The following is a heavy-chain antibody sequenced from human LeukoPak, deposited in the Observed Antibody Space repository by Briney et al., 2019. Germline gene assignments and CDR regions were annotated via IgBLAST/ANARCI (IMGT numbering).Heavy chain of an antibody. CDR3: AKDLRICAGDCRDAFDI. J-gene: IGHJ3*02. V-gene: IGHV3-23*01. Sequence: GGSLRLSCAAFGFSLSNFGMSWVRQAPGKGLEWVSGLSGSGGSTYYPDSVKGRLTISRDNSKNTLYLQMNSLRAEDTAVYYCAKDLRICAGDCRDAFDIWGQGTTVIVSP. CDR1: GFSLSNFG. D-gene: IGHD2-21*02. CDR2: LSGSGGST.